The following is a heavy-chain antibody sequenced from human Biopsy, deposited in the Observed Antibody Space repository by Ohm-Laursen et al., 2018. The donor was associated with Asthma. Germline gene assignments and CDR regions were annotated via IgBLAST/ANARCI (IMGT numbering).Heavy chain of an antibody. J-gene: IGHJ4*02. Sequence: TLSLTYTVSGDSISNGGYYWSWIRQHPGKGLEWIGYMYYSGTTYYNPSLNSRVAILVDTSKNQFSLKVNSVTAADTAVYYCARGVEYDYDSSGYYFDYWGQGTLVTVSS. CDR1: GDSISNGGYY. CDR3: ARGVEYDYDSSGYYFDY. V-gene: IGHV4-31*03. CDR2: MYYSGTT. D-gene: IGHD3-22*01.